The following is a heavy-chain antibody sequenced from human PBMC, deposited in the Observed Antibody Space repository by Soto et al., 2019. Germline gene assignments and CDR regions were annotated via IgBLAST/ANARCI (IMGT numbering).Heavy chain of an antibody. V-gene: IGHV3-48*01. D-gene: IGHD1-1*01. J-gene: IGHJ4*02. Sequence: EVQLVESGGGLVQPGGSLRLSCAASGFTFSTYSMNWVGQAPGKGLEWLSYISSSGSSISYRDCVRGRFTISRDNAKNSLYLQIDSLGAEDTAVYYCARSRYNDYWGQGTLVTVSS. CDR1: GFTFSTYS. CDR3: ARSRYNDY. CDR2: ISSSGSSI.